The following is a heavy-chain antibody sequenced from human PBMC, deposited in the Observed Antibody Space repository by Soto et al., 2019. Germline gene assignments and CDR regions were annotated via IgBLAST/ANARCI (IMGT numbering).Heavy chain of an antibody. V-gene: IGHV4-34*01. CDR2: INHSGSP. D-gene: IGHD3-22*01. Sequence: QVQLQQWGAGLLKPSETLSLTCAVYGGSFSGYYWSWIRQPPGKGLEWIGEINHSGSPNYNPSLKSRVTISVDTSKNQFSLNLSSVTAADTAFYYCQRDSSGYWDFDIWGQGTMDTVSS. J-gene: IGHJ3*02. CDR1: GGSFSGYY. CDR3: QRDSSGYWDFDI.